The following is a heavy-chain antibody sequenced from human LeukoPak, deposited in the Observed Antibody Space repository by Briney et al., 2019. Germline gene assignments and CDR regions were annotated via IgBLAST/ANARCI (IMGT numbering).Heavy chain of an antibody. CDR3: ARDGIVGSPLFKFDY. CDR2: ISFDGGNK. D-gene: IGHD1-26*01. V-gene: IGHV3-30-3*01. J-gene: IGHJ4*02. CDR1: GFTFNNYT. Sequence: GSSMLLSCASAGFTFNNYTIHLVRQARGKVLEWVAIISFDGGNKYYADSVKGRFTISRDNSKNTLYLQMNSLRAEDTAVYYCARDGIVGSPLFKFDYWGQGTLVTVSS.